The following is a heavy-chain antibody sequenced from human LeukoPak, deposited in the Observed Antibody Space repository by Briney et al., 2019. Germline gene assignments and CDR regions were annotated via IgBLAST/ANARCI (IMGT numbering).Heavy chain of an antibody. CDR2: ISSSSSYI. CDR3: ARDVSSSWYYYYGMDV. V-gene: IGHV3-21*01. D-gene: IGHD6-13*01. J-gene: IGHJ6*02. CDR1: GFTFSSYT. Sequence: GGCLRLSCAASGFTFSSYTMNWVRQAPGKGLEWVSLISSSSSYIFYADSVKGRFTISRDNARKSLYLQMNSLRAEDTAVYYCARDVSSSWYYYYGMDVWGQGTTVTVSS.